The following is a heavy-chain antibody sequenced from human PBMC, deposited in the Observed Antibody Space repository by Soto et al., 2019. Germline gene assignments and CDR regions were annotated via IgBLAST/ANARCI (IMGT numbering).Heavy chain of an antibody. CDR1: GDSISSYY. J-gene: IGHJ4*02. V-gene: IGHV4-59*01. CDR3: ALRSLAVVPEY. Sequence: QVQLQESGPGLVKPSETLSLTCAVSGDSISSYYCMWIRQPPGKGLESIGYLYYGRSANYNPSLKSRVPLSVDTSTNHCSLTLSSMTAADTDVYYCALRSLAVVPEYWGQGTLVTVSS. CDR2: LYYGRSA. D-gene: IGHD3-22*01.